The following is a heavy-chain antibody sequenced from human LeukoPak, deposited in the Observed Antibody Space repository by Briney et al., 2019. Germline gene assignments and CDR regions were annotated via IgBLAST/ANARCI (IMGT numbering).Heavy chain of an antibody. V-gene: IGHV4-59*01. CDR3: ARAPGGYSYGYAFDY. Sequence: SETLSLTCTASGGSISSYYWSWIRQPPGKGLEWIGYIYYSGSTNYNPSLKSRVTISVDTSKNQFSLKLSSVTAADTAVYYCARAPGGYSYGYAFDYWGQGTLVTVSS. J-gene: IGHJ4*02. CDR1: GGSISSYY. D-gene: IGHD5-18*01. CDR2: IYYSGST.